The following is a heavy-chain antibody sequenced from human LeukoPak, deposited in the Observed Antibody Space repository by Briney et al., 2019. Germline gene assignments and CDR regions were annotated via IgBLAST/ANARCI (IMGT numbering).Heavy chain of an antibody. CDR3: ARGCSSTSCYYYYGMDV. J-gene: IGHJ6*02. Sequence: PSETLSLTCTFSGGSISGYYWSWIRQPAGKGLEWIGRIYTSGSTNYNPSLKSRVTMSVDTSKNQFSLKLSSVTAADTAVYYCARGCSSTSCYYYYGMDVWGQGTTVTVTS. CDR1: GGSISGYY. V-gene: IGHV4-4*07. CDR2: IYTSGST. D-gene: IGHD2-2*01.